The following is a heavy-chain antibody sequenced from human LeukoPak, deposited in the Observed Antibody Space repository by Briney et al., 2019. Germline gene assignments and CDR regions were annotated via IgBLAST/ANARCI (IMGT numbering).Heavy chain of an antibody. CDR1: GGSISSYY. CDR2: IYTSGST. V-gene: IGHV4-4*07. Sequence: SETLSLTCTVSGGSISSYYWSWIRQPAGKGLEWIGRIYTSGSTNYNPSLKSRVTMSVDTSKNQFSLKLSSVTAADTAVYYCASGGVVVITTPEYFHHWGQGTLVTVSS. CDR3: ASGGVVVITTPEYFHH. D-gene: IGHD3-22*01. J-gene: IGHJ1*01.